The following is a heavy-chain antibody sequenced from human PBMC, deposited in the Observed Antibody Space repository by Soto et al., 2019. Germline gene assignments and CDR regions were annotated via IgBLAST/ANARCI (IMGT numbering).Heavy chain of an antibody. CDR3: ARDRPMVRGVISDY. V-gene: IGHV4-59*01. CDR2: IYYSGST. CDR1: GGSISSYY. J-gene: IGHJ4*02. D-gene: IGHD3-10*01. Sequence: SETLSLTCTVSGGSISSYYWSWIRQPPGKGLEWIGYIYYSGSTNYNPSLKSRVTISVDTSKNQFSLKLSSVTAADTAVYYCARDRPMVRGVISDYWGQGTLVTVSS.